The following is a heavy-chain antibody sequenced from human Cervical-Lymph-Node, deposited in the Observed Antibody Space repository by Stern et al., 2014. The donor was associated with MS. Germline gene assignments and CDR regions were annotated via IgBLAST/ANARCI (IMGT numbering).Heavy chain of an antibody. CDR1: GYTFTGYY. J-gene: IGHJ3*02. CDR3: ARSLMTTVTTRFAFDI. CDR2: INPNSCGT. V-gene: IGHV1-2*06. Sequence: VQLVQSGAEVKKPGASVKVSCKASGYTFTGYYVHWVRQAPGQGLEWMGLINPNSCGTNYAQKFQGRVTMPRDTSISTAYMELSRLRSDDTAVYYCARSLMTTVTTRFAFDIWGQGTMVTVSS. D-gene: IGHD4-17*01.